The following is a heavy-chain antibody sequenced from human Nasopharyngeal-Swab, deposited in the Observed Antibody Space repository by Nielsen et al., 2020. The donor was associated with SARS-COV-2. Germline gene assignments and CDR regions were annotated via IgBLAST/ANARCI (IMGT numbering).Heavy chain of an antibody. CDR1: GYTLTESS. CDR2: FNPEDGER. J-gene: IGHJ3*02. Sequence: ASVKVSCKVSGYTLTESSMNWVRQATGKGLEWMGGFNPEDGERFSAQRFQGRVTMTEDTSTDTAYMELSSLRSEDTAVYYCATQKLWSSGFDIWGQGTMVTVSS. D-gene: IGHD3-10*01. CDR3: ATQKLWSSGFDI. V-gene: IGHV1-24*01.